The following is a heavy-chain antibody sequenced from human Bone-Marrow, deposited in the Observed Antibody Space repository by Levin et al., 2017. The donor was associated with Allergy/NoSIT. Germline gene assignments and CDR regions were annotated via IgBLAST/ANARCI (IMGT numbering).Heavy chain of an antibody. CDR1: GFTFSDSP. CDR2: IKTKANNYAT. V-gene: IGHV3-73*01. J-gene: IGHJ5*02. Sequence: GESLKISCVASGFTFSDSPIHWFRQASGRGLEWVGRIKTKANNYATRYSASVNGRFSASRDDSKNTAYLRMNSLRTEDTAVYYCTRLLGDGWFDPWGLGTLVTVSS. CDR3: TRLLGDGWFDP. D-gene: IGHD3-16*01.